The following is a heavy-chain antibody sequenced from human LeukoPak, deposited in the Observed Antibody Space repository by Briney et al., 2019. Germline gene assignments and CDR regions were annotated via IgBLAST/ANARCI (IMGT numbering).Heavy chain of an antibody. CDR2: MNPNSGNT. CDR3: ARGKSSSWYSPNPRLNWFDP. V-gene: IGHV1-8*01. CDR1: GYIFTTFD. D-gene: IGHD6-13*01. J-gene: IGHJ5*02. Sequence: ASVKVSCKASGYIFTTFDINWVRQVAGQGPEWMGWMNPNSGNTGYAQKFQGRVTMTRNTSISTAYMELSSLRSEDTAVYYCARGKSSSWYSPNPRLNWFDPWGQGTLVTVSS.